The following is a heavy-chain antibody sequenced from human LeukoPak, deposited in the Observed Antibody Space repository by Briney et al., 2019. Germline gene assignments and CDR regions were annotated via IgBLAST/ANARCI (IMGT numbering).Heavy chain of an antibody. CDR1: GYTFTSYD. J-gene: IGHJ4*02. Sequence: ASVKVSCEASGYTFTSYDINWVRQATGQGLEWMGWMNPNSGNTGYAQKFQGRVTMTRNTSISTAYMELSSLRSEDTAVYYCARVWYDSSGYYLDYWGQGTLVTVSS. V-gene: IGHV1-8*01. CDR3: ARVWYDSSGYYLDY. CDR2: MNPNSGNT. D-gene: IGHD3-22*01.